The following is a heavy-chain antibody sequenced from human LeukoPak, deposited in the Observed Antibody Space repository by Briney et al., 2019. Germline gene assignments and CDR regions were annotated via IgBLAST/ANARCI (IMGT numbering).Heavy chain of an antibody. D-gene: IGHD1-26*01. CDR2: ISYDGSNK. CDR1: GFTFSSYA. J-gene: IGHJ6*02. CDR3: ARDSYYGPEGYYYGMDV. Sequence: GRSLRLSCAASGFTFSSYAMHWVRQAPGKGLEWVAVISYDGSNKYYADSVKGRFTISRDNSKNTLYLQMNSLRAEDTAVYYCARDSYYGPEGYYYGMDVWGQGTTVTVSS. V-gene: IGHV3-30-3*01.